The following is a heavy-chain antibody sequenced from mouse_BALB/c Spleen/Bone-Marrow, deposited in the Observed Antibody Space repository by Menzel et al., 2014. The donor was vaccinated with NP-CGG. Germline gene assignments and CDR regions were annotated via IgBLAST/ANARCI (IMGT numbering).Heavy chain of an antibody. Sequence: EVQGVESGGGLVQPGGSPRLSYATSGFTFSGFYMEWVRQPPGKRLEWIAASRNRRNDYTTEYSASVKGRFIVSRDTSQSILYLQMNALRAEDTAIYYCARDAGRGNFDYWGQGTTLTVSS. CDR3: ARDAGRGNFDY. J-gene: IGHJ2*01. CDR2: SRNRRNDYTT. V-gene: IGHV7-1*02. D-gene: IGHD4-1*01. CDR1: GFTFSGFY.